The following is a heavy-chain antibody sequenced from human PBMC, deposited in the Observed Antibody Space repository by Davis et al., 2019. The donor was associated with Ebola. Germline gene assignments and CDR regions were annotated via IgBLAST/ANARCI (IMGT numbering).Heavy chain of an antibody. J-gene: IGHJ4*02. CDR3: ARAQFPTTSDH. CDR2: INPHNGNT. V-gene: IGHV1-18*01. Sequence: AASVKVSCKASGYTFTSYDINWVRQAPGQGLEWMGWINPHNGNTNYAQNVQGRVIMTSDTVTTTAYMEVGSLRSDDTAVYYCARAQFPTTSDHWGQGTLVTVSS. CDR1: GYTFTSYD. D-gene: IGHD1-1*01.